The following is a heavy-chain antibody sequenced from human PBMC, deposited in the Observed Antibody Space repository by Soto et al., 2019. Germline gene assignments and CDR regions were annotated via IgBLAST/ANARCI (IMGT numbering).Heavy chain of an antibody. CDR2: ITGTASST. CDR1: GFRFSDFA. D-gene: IGHD5-12*01. V-gene: IGHV3-23*01. J-gene: IGHJ4*02. CDR3: AKGAEGYVVSSLDS. Sequence: EVQLLESGGGFVQPGGSLRLSCAASGFRFSDFAMTWVRQAPGRGLEWVSAITGTASSTYYADSVKGRFTISRDNSKNTLHLQINSLRAEDTAIYYWAKGAEGYVVSSLDSWGQGTLVTVS.